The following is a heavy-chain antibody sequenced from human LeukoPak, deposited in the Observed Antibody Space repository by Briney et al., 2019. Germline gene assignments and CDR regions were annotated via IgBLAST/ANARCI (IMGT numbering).Heavy chain of an antibody. Sequence: GGSLRLSCAASGFTFSSYAMSWIRQAPGKGLDWVSAVSGGGEDTYYPDSVKGRFTISRDNSKNTLYLQMNSLRVEGTAIYYCAKPRAMTTGVGRYFDLWGRGTLVTVSS. CDR3: AKPRAMTTGVGRYFDL. CDR2: VSGGGEDT. D-gene: IGHD1-1*01. J-gene: IGHJ2*01. CDR1: GFTFSSYA. V-gene: IGHV3-23*01.